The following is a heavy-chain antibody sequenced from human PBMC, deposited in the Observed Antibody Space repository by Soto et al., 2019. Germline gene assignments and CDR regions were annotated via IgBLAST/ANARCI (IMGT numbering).Heavy chain of an antibody. V-gene: IGHV3-30-3*01. CDR1: GFTFSSYA. CDR2: ISYDGSNK. Sequence: QVQLVESGGGVVQPGRSLRLSCAASGFTFSSYAMHWVRQAPGKGLEWVAVISYDGSNKYYADSVKGRFTISRDNSKNTLYLQMNSLRAEDTAVYYCARTDSYGFEGPLYWGQGTLVTVSS. CDR3: ARTDSYGFEGPLY. D-gene: IGHD5-18*01. J-gene: IGHJ4*02.